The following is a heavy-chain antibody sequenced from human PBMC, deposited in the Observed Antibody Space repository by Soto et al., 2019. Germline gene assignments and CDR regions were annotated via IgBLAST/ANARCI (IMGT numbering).Heavy chain of an antibody. Sequence: SVEVTCKERRGTYSSYAMSWVRQAHEKGLEWMGVIIPIFGTANYAQKLQGRVTITADKSTSTAYMELSSLRSEDTAVYYCARAEYFIRTIAAAGTIHDYYYVMAVWVQGTTVTVSS. CDR2: IIPIFGTA. CDR3: ARAEYFIRTIAAAGTIHDYYYVMAV. D-gene: IGHD6-13*01. J-gene: IGHJ6*02. CDR1: RGTYSSYA. V-gene: IGHV1-69*06.